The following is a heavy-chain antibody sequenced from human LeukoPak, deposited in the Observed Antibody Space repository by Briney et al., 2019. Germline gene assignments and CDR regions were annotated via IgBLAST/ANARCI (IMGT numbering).Heavy chain of an antibody. J-gene: IGHJ2*01. Sequence: GGSLRLSCAASGFTFSDYYMSWIRQAPGKGLEWVSYISSSGSTIYYADSVKGRFTISRDNAKNSLYLQMNSLRAEDTAVYYCARAVGYSQNWYFDLWGRGTLVTVSS. CDR2: ISSSGSTI. CDR1: GFTFSDYY. V-gene: IGHV3-11*04. D-gene: IGHD2-15*01. CDR3: ARAVGYSQNWYFDL.